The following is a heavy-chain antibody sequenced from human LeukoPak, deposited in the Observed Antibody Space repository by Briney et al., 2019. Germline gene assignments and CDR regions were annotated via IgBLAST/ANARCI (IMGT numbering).Heavy chain of an antibody. Sequence: PRGSLRLSCAASGFTFSSYAMSWVRQAPGKGLEWVSSISSSSSYIYYADSVKGRFTISRDNAKNSLYLQMNSLRAEDTAVYYCANDFWSGYPVDWGQGTLVTVSS. J-gene: IGHJ4*02. CDR2: ISSSSSYI. D-gene: IGHD3-3*01. CDR1: GFTFSSYA. V-gene: IGHV3-21*01. CDR3: ANDFWSGYPVD.